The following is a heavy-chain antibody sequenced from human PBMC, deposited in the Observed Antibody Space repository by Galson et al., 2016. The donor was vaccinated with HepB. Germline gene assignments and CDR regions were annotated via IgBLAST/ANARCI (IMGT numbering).Heavy chain of an antibody. CDR3: ASREFGRPFDV. D-gene: IGHD3-16*01. CDR1: GGSLNSNRYL. Sequence: TLSLTCTLSGGSLNSNRYLWTFIRQPARKRLEWVGRVLASGSTLATPSFRSRVTMSIDTSSNRFYLRLISVTAADAAVSYCASREFGRPFDVWGQGSVVSVSS. V-gene: IGHV4-61*02. CDR2: VLASGST. J-gene: IGHJ3*01.